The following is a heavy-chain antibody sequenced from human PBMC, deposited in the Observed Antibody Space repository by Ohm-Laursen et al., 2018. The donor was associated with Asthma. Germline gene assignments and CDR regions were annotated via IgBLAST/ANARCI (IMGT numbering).Heavy chain of an antibody. CDR2: IFGSTGT. V-gene: IGHV3-53*01. D-gene: IGHD1-26*01. J-gene: IGHJ1*01. CDR1: GFIVSTKF. CDR3: ARIGPEWELPGREYSLHH. Sequence: SLRLSCTASGFIVSTKFMIWVRQAPGKGLDWVSVIFGSTGTNYADSVRGRFTTSRDNAKNSVYLQMNSLRAEDTALYYCARIGPEWELPGREYSLHHWGQGTQVTVSS.